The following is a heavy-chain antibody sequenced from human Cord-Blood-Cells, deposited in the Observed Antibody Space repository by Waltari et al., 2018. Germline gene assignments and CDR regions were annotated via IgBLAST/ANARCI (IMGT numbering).Heavy chain of an antibody. J-gene: IGHJ4*02. V-gene: IGHV3-15*01. Sequence: EVQLVESGGGLVKPGGSLRLSCVDSGFTFSNAWMAWVRQAPGKGLGWIGRNKNKTYGGTINYAAPGIGRFTISRDDSKNTLYLQMNSLKTEDTAVYYCTSSEKPTARFVYWGQGTLVTVSS. CDR2: NKNKTYGGTI. D-gene: IGHD5-18*01. CDR1: GFTFSNAW. CDR3: TSSEKPTARFVY.